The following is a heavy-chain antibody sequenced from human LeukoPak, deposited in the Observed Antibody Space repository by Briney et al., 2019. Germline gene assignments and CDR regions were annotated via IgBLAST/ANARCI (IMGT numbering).Heavy chain of an antibody. CDR3: ARDGGSRVGDPSDY. CDR2: ISSSSSTI. CDR1: GFTFSSYS. J-gene: IGHJ4*02. Sequence: GGSLRLSCAASGFTFSSYSMNWVRQAPGKGLEWVSYISSSSSTIYYADSVKGRFTISRDNAKNSLYLQMNSLRAEDTAVYYCARDGGSRVGDPSDYWGQGTLVTVSS. V-gene: IGHV3-48*01. D-gene: IGHD4-17*01.